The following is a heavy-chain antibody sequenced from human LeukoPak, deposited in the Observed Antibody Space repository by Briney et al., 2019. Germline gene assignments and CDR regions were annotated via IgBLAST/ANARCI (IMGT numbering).Heavy chain of an antibody. D-gene: IGHD2-2*01. J-gene: IGHJ3*02. CDR3: ARVNFDQLVGAFDI. V-gene: IGHV4-30-2*01. CDR2: IYHSGST. Sequence: PSETLSLTCTVSGGSISSGGYYWSWIRQPPGKGLEWIGYIYHSGSTYYNPSLKSRVTISVDRSKNQFSLKLSSVTAADMAVYYCARVNFDQLVGAFDIWGQGTMVTVSS. CDR1: GGSISSGGYY.